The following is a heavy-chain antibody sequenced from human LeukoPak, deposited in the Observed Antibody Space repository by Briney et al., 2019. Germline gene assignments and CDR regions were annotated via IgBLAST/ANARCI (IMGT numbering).Heavy chain of an antibody. J-gene: IGHJ4*02. CDR2: IYTSGST. D-gene: IGHD6-19*01. CDR3: ARTITVAGKYYFDY. CDR1: GGSLSSDSYY. Sequence: SETLSLTCTVSGGSLSSDSYYWSWIRQPAGKGLEWIGRIYTSGSTNYNPSLKSRVTISVDTSKNQFSLTLSSVTAADTAVYYCARTITVAGKYYFDYWGQGTLVTVSS. V-gene: IGHV4-61*02.